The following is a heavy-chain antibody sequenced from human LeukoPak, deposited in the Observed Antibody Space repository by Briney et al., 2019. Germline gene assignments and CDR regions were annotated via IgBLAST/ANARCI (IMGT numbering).Heavy chain of an antibody. D-gene: IGHD6-19*01. Sequence: GGSLRLSCAASGFTFSSYGKHWVRQAPGKGLEWVAFIRYDGSNKYYADSVKGRFTISRDNSKNTLYLQMNSLRAEDTAVYYCANSHIAVAVYIDYWGQGTLVTVSS. V-gene: IGHV3-30*02. J-gene: IGHJ4*02. CDR3: ANSHIAVAVYIDY. CDR2: IRYDGSNK. CDR1: GFTFSSYG.